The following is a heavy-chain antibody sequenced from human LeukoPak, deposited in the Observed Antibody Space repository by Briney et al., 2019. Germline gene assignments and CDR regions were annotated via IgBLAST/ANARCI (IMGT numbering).Heavy chain of an antibody. V-gene: IGHV3-33*01. D-gene: IGHD6-13*01. Sequence: GGSLRLSCAASGFTFSSYGMHWVRQAPGKGLEWVAVIWYDGSNKYYADSVKGRFTISRDNSKNTLYLQMNSLTIEDTAVYYCTTAPNSGVLWGQGTLVTVSS. CDR3: TTAPNSGVL. CDR2: IWYDGSNK. CDR1: GFTFSSYG. J-gene: IGHJ4*02.